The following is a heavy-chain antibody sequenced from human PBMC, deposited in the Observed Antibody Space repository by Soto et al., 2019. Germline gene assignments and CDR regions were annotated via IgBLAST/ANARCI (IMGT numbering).Heavy chain of an antibody. V-gene: IGHV3-7*01. CDR1: GFTFSNYW. J-gene: IGHJ5*01. CDR3: ATYAHHTFDS. CDR2: IKQGGSEK. Sequence: EVQLVESGGGLVQPGGSLRLSCAASGFTFSNYWMSWVRQAPGKGPEWVANIKQGGSEKNYVDSVEGRFTISRDNAKNSLYLQMNSLRAEDTAVYYCATYAHHTFDSWGQGTLVTVSS. D-gene: IGHD3-16*01.